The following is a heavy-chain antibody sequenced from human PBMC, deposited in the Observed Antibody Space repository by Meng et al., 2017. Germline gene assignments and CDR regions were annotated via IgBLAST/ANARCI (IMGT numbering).Heavy chain of an antibody. D-gene: IGHD2-8*02. J-gene: IGHJ4*02. Sequence: QVQLHHVSPGLGNPSQTLSATGAMSADRVSSNSAAWNWIRQSPSRGLEWLGRTYYRSKWYNDYAVSVKSRITIDPGTSKNQFYLQLNSVTPEDTAVYYCARGVVYAISYFDYWGQGTLVTVSS. CDR3: ARGVVYAISYFDY. CDR2: TYYRSKWYN. CDR1: ADRVSSNSAA. V-gene: IGHV6-1*01.